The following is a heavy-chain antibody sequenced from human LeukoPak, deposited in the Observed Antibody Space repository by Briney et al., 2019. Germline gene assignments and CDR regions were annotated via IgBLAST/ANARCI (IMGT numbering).Heavy chain of an antibody. Sequence: GGSLRLSCAASGFTFSSYAMHWVRQAPGKGLEWVSVIYSGGTTYYADSVKGRFTISRDNSNNTLYLQMNSLRAGDTAVYYCAKFREFGELSTWGQGTLVTVSS. CDR1: GFTFSSYA. CDR3: AKFREFGELST. J-gene: IGHJ5*02. CDR2: IYSGGTT. V-gene: IGHV3-NL1*01. D-gene: IGHD3-10*01.